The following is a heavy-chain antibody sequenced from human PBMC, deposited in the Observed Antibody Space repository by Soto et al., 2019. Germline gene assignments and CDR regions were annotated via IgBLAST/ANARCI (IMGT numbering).Heavy chain of an antibody. J-gene: IGHJ5*02. V-gene: IGHV4-4*07. CDR2: IYATGTT. Sequence: SETLSLNCTVSGASISGFYWSWIRKSAGKGLEWIGRIYATGTTDYNPSHKSRVMMSVDTSKMQFSLKLRSVTAADTAVYYCVRDGTKTLRDWFDPWGQGISVSVSS. D-gene: IGHD1-1*01. CDR1: GASISGFY. CDR3: VRDGTKTLRDWFDP.